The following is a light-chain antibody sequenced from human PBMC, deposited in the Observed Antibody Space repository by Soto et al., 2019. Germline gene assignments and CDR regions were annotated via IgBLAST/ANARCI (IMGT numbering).Light chain of an antibody. CDR2: LNSDGSH. J-gene: IGLJ2*01. CDR3: QTWGTGIRV. V-gene: IGLV4-69*01. CDR1: SGHSSFA. Sequence: QSVLTKSPSASASLGASVKLTCTLSSGHSSFAIAWHQQQPEKGPRYLMKLNSDGSHSKGDGIPDRFSGSRSGAERYLTISILQSEDEADYYCQTWGTGIRVFGGGTKLTVL.